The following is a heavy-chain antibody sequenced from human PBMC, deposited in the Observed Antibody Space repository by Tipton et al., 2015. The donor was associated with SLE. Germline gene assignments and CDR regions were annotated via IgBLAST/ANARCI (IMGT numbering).Heavy chain of an antibody. CDR2: ISSSSSTI. J-gene: IGHJ4*02. CDR1: GFTFSSYS. Sequence: VQLVQSGGGLVQPGGSLRLSCAASGFTFSSYSMNWVRQAPGKGLEWVSYISSSSSTIYYADSVKGRFTISRDNAKNSLYLQMNSLRADDTAVYYCARDDDSNNYDDLLFYFDYWGQGTLVSVSS. D-gene: IGHD3-22*01. CDR3: ARDDDSNNYDDLLFYFDY. V-gene: IGHV3-48*01.